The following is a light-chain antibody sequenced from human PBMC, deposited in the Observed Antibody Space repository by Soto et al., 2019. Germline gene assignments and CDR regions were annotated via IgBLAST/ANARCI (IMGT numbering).Light chain of an antibody. J-gene: IGKJ1*01. CDR3: HQYHNWPPYT. V-gene: IGKV3-15*01. CDR1: QSVGSN. CDR2: GAS. Sequence: EVVMTQSPDTLSVSPGERATLSFRASQSVGSNLAWYQQKPGQAPRLLIYGASTRATAIPARFSGSGSGTEFTLTISSLQSEDFAVYYCHQYHNWPPYTFGLGTKVDI.